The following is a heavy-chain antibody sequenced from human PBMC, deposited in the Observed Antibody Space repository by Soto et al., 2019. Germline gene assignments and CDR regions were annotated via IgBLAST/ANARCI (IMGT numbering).Heavy chain of an antibody. V-gene: IGHV1-18*01. CDR1: GYTFTNYD. J-gene: IGHJ6*02. CDR3: ARWYYYGSGRPSPGGMDV. Sequence: QVHLVQSGAEVKKPGASVKVSCKASGYTFTNYDINWVRQAPGQGLEWMGWISTYTGNTNYAQKLQGRVTMTTDTSTSPAYMELRSRRSDDTAVYYCARWYYYGSGRPSPGGMDVWGRGPTVTVSS. D-gene: IGHD3-10*01. CDR2: ISTYTGNT.